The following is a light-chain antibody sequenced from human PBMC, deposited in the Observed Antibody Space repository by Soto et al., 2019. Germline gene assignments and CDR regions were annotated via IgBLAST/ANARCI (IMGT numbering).Light chain of an antibody. Sequence: QAVVTQEPSLTVSPGGTVTLTCGSSTGAVTSGHYPYWCQQKPGRAPRTLIYDTSNKHSWTPARFSGSLLGGKAALTLSGAQPEDEAEYSCFLSYSGVGVFGGGTKLTVL. CDR2: DTS. CDR1: TGAVTSGHY. CDR3: FLSYSGVGV. V-gene: IGLV7-46*01. J-gene: IGLJ3*02.